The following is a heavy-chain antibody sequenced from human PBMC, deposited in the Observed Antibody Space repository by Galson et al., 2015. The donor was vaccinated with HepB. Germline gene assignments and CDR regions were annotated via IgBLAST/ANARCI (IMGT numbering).Heavy chain of an antibody. D-gene: IGHD5-18*01. J-gene: IGHJ4*02. Sequence: SLRLSCAASGFTFSSYAMHWVRQAPGKGLEWVALISYDGSNKYYADSVKGRFTISRDNSKNTLYLQMNSLRAEDTAVYYCARDTGGYSYGYYFDYWGQGTLVTVSS. CDR2: ISYDGSNK. CDR3: ARDTGGYSYGYYFDY. CDR1: GFTFSSYA. V-gene: IGHV3-30*04.